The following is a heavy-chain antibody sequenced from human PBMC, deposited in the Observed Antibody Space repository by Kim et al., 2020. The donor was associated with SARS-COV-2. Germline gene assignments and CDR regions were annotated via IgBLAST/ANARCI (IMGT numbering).Heavy chain of an antibody. CDR3: AAPGEHDYYYMDV. V-gene: IGHV3-30*01. Sequence: CADSVKGRFTISRDNAKNTLYLQMNSLRAEDTAVYYCAAPGEHDYYYMDVWGKGTTVTVSS. D-gene: IGHD3-10*01. J-gene: IGHJ6*03.